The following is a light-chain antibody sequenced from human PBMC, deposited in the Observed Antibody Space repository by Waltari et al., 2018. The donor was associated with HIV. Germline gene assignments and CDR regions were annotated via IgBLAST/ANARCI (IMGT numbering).Light chain of an antibody. V-gene: IGLV1-44*01. CDR1: ISNIGSNT. Sequence: QSVLTQPPSASGPPGQRVTISCSGSISNIGSNTVNWYQQLPGPAPKLLIYTTNQRPSGVPDRFSGSKSGASASLAISGLQSDDEADYYCATWDDSLNGPVFGGGTKLTVL. J-gene: IGLJ3*02. CDR3: ATWDDSLNGPV. CDR2: TTN.